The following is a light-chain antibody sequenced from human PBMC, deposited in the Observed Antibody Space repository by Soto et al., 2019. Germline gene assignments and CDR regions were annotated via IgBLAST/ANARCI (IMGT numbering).Light chain of an antibody. J-gene: IGLJ3*02. V-gene: IGLV2-8*01. Sequence: QSALTQPPSASGSPGQSVTISCTGTSSDLSGYNYVSWYQQHPGKAPKLMIYEVSKRPSGVPDRFSGSKYGNTASLTVSGLQAEDEADYYCSSYAGSNNWVFGGGTKVTVL. CDR3: SSYAGSNNWV. CDR2: EVS. CDR1: SSDLSGYNY.